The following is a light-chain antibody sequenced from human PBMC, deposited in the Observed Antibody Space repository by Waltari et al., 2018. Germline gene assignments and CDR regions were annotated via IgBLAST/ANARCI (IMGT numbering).Light chain of an antibody. CDR2: GAS. J-gene: IGKJ4*01. Sequence: EIVLTQSPGTLSLSPGERATLYCRASQTVRTTYLPWYQQKPGQAPTLLIYGASSRATGIPDRFSGIGSGTDFSLTISSLEPEDFAVYYCQQYDIAPLTFGGGTKVEIK. CDR1: QTVRTTY. CDR3: QQYDIAPLT. V-gene: IGKV3-20*01.